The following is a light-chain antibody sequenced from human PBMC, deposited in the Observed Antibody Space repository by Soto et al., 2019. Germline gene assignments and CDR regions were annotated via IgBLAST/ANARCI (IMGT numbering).Light chain of an antibody. V-gene: IGKV3-20*01. CDR1: EWFSGKN. CDR3: QQYGTWIT. Sequence: EIGLTQSPGTLSLSPGDRVSLSCGASEWFSGKNLAWYQHKPGQSPRLLIYSSSIRASGVPDRFRGSGSGTVFTLTITRLEPEDFAVYYCQQYGTWITFGQGTRLETK. CDR2: SSS. J-gene: IGKJ5*01.